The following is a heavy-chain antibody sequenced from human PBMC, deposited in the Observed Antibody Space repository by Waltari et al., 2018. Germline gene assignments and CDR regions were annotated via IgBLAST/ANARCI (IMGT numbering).Heavy chain of an antibody. CDR2: MSAGGST. CDR1: GFAVSSHY. CDR3: AREWAGFGDYGIDY. Sequence: EVQLVESGGGLVQPGGSLRLSCAASGFAVSSHYMSWVRQAPRKGLGWFAVMSAGGSTYYADSVKGRFTISRDNSKNMLFLQMNSLRPEDTAMYFCAREWAGFGDYGIDYWGQGSLVTVSS. J-gene: IGHJ4*02. V-gene: IGHV3-66*02. D-gene: IGHD4-17*01.